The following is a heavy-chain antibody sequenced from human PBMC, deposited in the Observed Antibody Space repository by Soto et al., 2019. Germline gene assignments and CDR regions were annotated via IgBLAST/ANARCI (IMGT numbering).Heavy chain of an antibody. CDR2: IIPILGIA. Sequence: ASVKVSCKASGGTFSSYTISWVRQAPGQGLEWMGRIIPILGIANYAQKFQGRVTITADKSTSTAYMELSSLRSEDTAVYYCARGLNIVVVPAASSTGWFDPWGQGTLVTVSS. CDR3: ARGLNIVVVPAASSTGWFDP. J-gene: IGHJ5*02. CDR1: GGTFSSYT. D-gene: IGHD2-2*01. V-gene: IGHV1-69*02.